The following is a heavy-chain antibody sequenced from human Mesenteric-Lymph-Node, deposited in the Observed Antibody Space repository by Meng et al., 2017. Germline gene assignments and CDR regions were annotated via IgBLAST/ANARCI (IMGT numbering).Heavy chain of an antibody. D-gene: IGHD3-9*01. CDR2: IYYSGAT. Sequence: QVHLKVAGPGPWGPSVTLSRAGCVFGCSGSHWRYHWRWIRQAPGKGLELNGYIYYSGATNYNPPPKSRVTISEDTSKNQFSLNLKSMTAADTGVYYCARLDQALDYWGQGTLVTVSS. V-gene: IGHV4-61*01. CDR1: GCSGSHWRYH. J-gene: IGHJ4*02. CDR3: ARLDQALDY.